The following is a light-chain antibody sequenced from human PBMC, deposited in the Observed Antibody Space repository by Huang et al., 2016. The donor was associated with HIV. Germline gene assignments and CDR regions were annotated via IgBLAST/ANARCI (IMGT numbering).Light chain of an antibody. CDR1: QSINNN. J-gene: IGKJ4*01. V-gene: IGKV3-15*01. Sequence: EIVLTQSPATLSLSPGERAALSCRATQSINNNLAWYQQKPGQSPRRRIYGASTRATGIPARFRGSGSGTEFTLTISSLQSEDFAVYYCQQYNNWPPLLTFGGGTKVEIK. CDR2: GAS. CDR3: QQYNNWPPLLT.